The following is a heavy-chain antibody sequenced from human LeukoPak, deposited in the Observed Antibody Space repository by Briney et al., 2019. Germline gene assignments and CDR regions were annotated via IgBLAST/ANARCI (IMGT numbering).Heavy chain of an antibody. D-gene: IGHD3-16*01. V-gene: IGHV3-48*04. CDR2: ITLSRTTI. CDR1: GFTFSNYN. CDR3: ARDHLYYEISGPRFDY. J-gene: IGHJ4*02. Sequence: PGGSLRLSCTASGFTFSNYNMNWVRQAPGKGLEWISYITLSRTTIYYADSVKGRFTILRDNAKNSLYLQMNSLRAEDTAVYYCARDHLYYEISGPRFDYWGQGTRVTVSS.